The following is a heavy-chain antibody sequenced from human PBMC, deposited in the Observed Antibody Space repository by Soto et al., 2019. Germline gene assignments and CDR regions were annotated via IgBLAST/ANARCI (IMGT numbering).Heavy chain of an antibody. Sequence: GGSLRLSCAASGFTFSSYGMHWVRQAPGKGLEWVAVISYDGSNKYYADSVKGRFTISRDNSKNTLYLQMNSLRAEDTAVYYCAKDSDCSGGSCYYYYYYGMDVWGQGTTVTVSS. V-gene: IGHV3-30*18. CDR1: GFTFSSYG. CDR2: ISYDGSNK. J-gene: IGHJ6*02. D-gene: IGHD2-15*01. CDR3: AKDSDCSGGSCYYYYYYGMDV.